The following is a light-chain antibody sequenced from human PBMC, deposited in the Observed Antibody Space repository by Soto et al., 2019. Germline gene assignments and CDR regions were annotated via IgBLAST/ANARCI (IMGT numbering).Light chain of an antibody. Sequence: QSALTQPASVSGSPGQSITISCTGTSSDVGGYNYVSWYQQHPGKAPKLIIYDVSDRPSGVSDRFSGSKSGNTASLTISGLQAEDAADYFCSSYTSSSTPFVFGTGTKVTVL. CDR2: DVS. CDR1: SSDVGGYNY. CDR3: SSYTSSSTPFV. V-gene: IGLV2-14*03. J-gene: IGLJ1*01.